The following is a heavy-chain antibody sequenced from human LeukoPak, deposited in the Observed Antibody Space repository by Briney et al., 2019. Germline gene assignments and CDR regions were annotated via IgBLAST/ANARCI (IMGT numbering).Heavy chain of an antibody. D-gene: IGHD3-10*01. CDR3: ARGCLWFGELPDY. CDR2: MNPNSGNT. V-gene: IGHV1-8*03. CDR1: GYTLTSYD. J-gene: IGHJ4*02. Sequence: ASVKVSCKASGYTLTSYDINWVRQATGQGLEWMGWMNPNSGNTGYAQKFQGRVTITRNTSISTAYMELSSLRSEDTAVYYCARGCLWFGELPDYWGQGTLVTVSS.